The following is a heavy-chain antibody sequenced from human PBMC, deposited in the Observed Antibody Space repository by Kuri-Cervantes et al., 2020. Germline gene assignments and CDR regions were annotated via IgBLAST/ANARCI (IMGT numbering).Heavy chain of an antibody. CDR3: AKDRGSYYDY. CDR2: IRYDGSNK. D-gene: IGHD1-26*01. CDR1: GFTFSSYG. J-gene: IGHJ4*02. V-gene: IGHV3-30*02. Sequence: GESLKISCAAPGFTFSSYGMHWVRQAPGKGLEWEAFIRYDGSNKYYADSVKGRFTISRDNSKNTLYLQMNSLRAEDTAVYYCAKDRGSYYDYWGQGTLVTVSS.